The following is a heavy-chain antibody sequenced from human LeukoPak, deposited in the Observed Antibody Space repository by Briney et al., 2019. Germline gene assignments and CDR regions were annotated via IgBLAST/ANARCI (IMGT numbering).Heavy chain of an antibody. Sequence: SETLSLTCTVSGGSISNHYWSWIRQPAGKGLEWIGRIYTSGSTNYNPSLKSRVTMSVDTSKNQFSLKLSSVTAADTAVYYCARDLSSSSIYYYYMDIWGKGTTVTVSS. V-gene: IGHV4-4*07. J-gene: IGHJ6*03. CDR3: ARDLSSSSIYYYYMDI. CDR2: IYTSGST. D-gene: IGHD6-6*01. CDR1: GGSISNHY.